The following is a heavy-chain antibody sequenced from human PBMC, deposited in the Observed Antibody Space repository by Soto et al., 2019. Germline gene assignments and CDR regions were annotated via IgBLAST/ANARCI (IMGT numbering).Heavy chain of an antibody. J-gene: IGHJ4*02. V-gene: IGHV3-15*01. CDR3: TTDDPINKY. CDR2: IKSKTNGGTT. CDR1: GFTFSNAW. Sequence: GGSLRLSCAVSGFTFSNAWMSWVRQAPGKGLEWVGRIKSKTNGGTTDYAAPVNGRFTISRDDSKNTLYLQLNSLKAEDTALYYCTTDDPINKYWGQGTLVTVSS.